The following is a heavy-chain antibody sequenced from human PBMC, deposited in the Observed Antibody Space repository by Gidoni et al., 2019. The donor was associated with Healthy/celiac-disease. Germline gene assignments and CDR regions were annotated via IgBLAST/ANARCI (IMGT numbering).Heavy chain of an antibody. D-gene: IGHD3-16*02. J-gene: IGHJ6*02. CDR2: ISYDGSNK. CDR3: ARGYRRDYYYYGMDV. CDR1: GFPFSSYA. V-gene: IGHV3-30-3*01. Sequence: QVQLVESGGGVVQPGRSLRLSCAASGFPFSSYAMHWVRQAPGKWLEWVAVISYDGSNKYYADSVKGRFTISRDNSKNTLYLQMNSLRAEDTAVYYCARGYRRDYYYYGMDVWGQGTTVTVSS.